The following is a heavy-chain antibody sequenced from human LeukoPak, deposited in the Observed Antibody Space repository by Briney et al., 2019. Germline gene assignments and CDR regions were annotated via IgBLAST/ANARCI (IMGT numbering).Heavy chain of an antibody. CDR3: AKLAGEWQLGRFFDY. CDR1: GFTVSSNY. J-gene: IGHJ4*02. CDR2: IYSCGST. Sequence: GGSLRLSCAASGFTVSSNYMSWVRQAPGKGLEWVSVIYSCGSTYYADSVKGRFTISRDNSKNTLYLQMNSLRAEDTAVYYCAKLAGEWQLGRFFDYWGQGTLVTVSS. V-gene: IGHV3-53*05. D-gene: IGHD6-13*01.